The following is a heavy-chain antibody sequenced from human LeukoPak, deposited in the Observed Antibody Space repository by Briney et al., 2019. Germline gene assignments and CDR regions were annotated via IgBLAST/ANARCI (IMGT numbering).Heavy chain of an antibody. J-gene: IGHJ4*02. CDR1: GGSFSGYY. V-gene: IGHV4-34*01. CDR2: INHSGST. CDR3: ASCERVRGYYF. Sequence: SETLSLTCAVYGGSFSGYYWSWIRQPPGKGLEWIGEINHSGSTNYNPSLKSRVTISVDTSKNQFSLKLSSVTAAATAVYYCASCERVRGYYFWGQGTLVTVSS. D-gene: IGHD3-22*01.